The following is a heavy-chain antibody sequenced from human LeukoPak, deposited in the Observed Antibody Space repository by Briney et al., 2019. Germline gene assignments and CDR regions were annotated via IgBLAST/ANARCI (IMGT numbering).Heavy chain of an antibody. J-gene: IGHJ4*02. V-gene: IGHV4-59*01. CDR2: IYYSGST. D-gene: IGHD3-22*01. CDR3: ARGMYYYDSSGYYGPAYCFDY. CDR1: GGSISSYY. Sequence: KPSETLSLTCTVSGGSISSYYWSWIRQPPGKGLEWIGYIYYSGSTNYNPSLKSRVTISVDTSKNQFSLKLSSVTAADTAVYYCARGMYYYDSSGYYGPAYCFDYWGQGTLVTVSS.